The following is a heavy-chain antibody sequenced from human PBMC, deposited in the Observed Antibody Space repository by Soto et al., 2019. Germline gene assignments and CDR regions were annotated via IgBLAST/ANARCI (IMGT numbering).Heavy chain of an antibody. V-gene: IGHV4-31*03. CDR2: IYYTGRT. CDR1: GGSIVGGYY. D-gene: IGHD3-16*02. CDR3: ARPMRLGELSLGY. J-gene: IGHJ4*02. Sequence: QVQLQESGPGLVKPSETLSLTCSVSGGSIVGGYYWCWIRQYPGKGLEWIGYIYYTGRTYYNPSLKGRIAISVDTSKNQFSLKLSSVTAADTAMYYCARPMRLGELSLGYWGQGILVTVSS.